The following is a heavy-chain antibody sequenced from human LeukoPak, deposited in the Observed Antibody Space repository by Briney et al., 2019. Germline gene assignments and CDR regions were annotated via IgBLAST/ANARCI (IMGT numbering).Heavy chain of an antibody. Sequence: PSETLSLTCTVSGGSISSSSYYWGWIRQPPGKGLEWIGSIYYSGSTYYNPSLKSRVTISVDTSKNQFSLRLTSVTAADTAVYYCARYYDIVTGYLNWGQGTLVTVSS. V-gene: IGHV4-39*07. CDR1: GGSISSSSYY. J-gene: IGHJ4*02. D-gene: IGHD3-9*01. CDR3: ARYYDIVTGYLN. CDR2: IYYSGST.